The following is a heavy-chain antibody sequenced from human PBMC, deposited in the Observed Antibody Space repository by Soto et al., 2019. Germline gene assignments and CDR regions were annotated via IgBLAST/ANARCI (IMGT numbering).Heavy chain of an antibody. CDR2: IYWDDDK. D-gene: IGHD3-3*01. CDR3: AHRPRITIFGVVIIYSSDWFDP. V-gene: IGHV2-5*02. Sequence: QITLKESGPTLVKPTQTLTLTCTFSGFSLSTSGVGVGWIRQPPGKALEWLALIYWDDDKRYSPSLKRRLTITKDTSKTQVVLTMTNIDPVDTATYYCAHRPRITIFGVVIIYSSDWFDPWGQGTLVTVSS. CDR1: GFSLSTSGVG. J-gene: IGHJ5*02.